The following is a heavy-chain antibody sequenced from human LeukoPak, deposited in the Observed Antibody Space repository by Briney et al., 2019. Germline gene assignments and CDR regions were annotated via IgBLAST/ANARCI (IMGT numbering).Heavy chain of an antibody. CDR3: AREYCSGTSCYGYFDY. CDR1: GFTFSSYW. J-gene: IGHJ4*02. D-gene: IGHD2-2*01. CDR2: IKQDGSQI. V-gene: IGHV3-7*01. Sequence: PGGSLRVSCATSGFTFSSYWMSWVRRAPGKGLEWVANIKQDGSQIFYVDSVKGRFTISRDTAKHSLSLQMNSLRAEDTAVYYCAREYCSGTSCYGYFDYWGQGTLVTVSS.